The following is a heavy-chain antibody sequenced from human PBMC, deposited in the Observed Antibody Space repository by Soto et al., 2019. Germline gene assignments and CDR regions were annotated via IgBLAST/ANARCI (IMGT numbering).Heavy chain of an antibody. D-gene: IGHD3-3*01. CDR2: ISYDETNK. V-gene: IGHV3-30-3*01. Sequence: QVLLVESGGGVVQPGRSLRLSCAASEFTFSTYPMHWVRQAPGKGLEWVAVISYDETNKYYADSVKGRFTISSDNSKNTLDLQMNNLRADDTAVYYCARGASDFWGAYPEIHFFDYWGHGTLVTVSS. CDR1: EFTFSTYP. CDR3: ARGASDFWGAYPEIHFFDY. J-gene: IGHJ4*01.